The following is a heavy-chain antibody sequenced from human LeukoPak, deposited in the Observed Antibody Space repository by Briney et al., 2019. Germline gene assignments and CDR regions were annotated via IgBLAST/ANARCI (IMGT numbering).Heavy chain of an antibody. CDR2: ISAYNGNT. Sequence: ASVKVSCKASGYTFASYGISWVRQAPGQGLEWMGWISAYNGNTNYAQKLQGRVTMTTDTSTSTAYMELRSLRSDDTDVYYCARESVVEYYFDYWGQGTLVTVSS. D-gene: IGHD2-15*01. V-gene: IGHV1-18*04. J-gene: IGHJ4*02. CDR1: GYTFASYG. CDR3: ARESVVEYYFDY.